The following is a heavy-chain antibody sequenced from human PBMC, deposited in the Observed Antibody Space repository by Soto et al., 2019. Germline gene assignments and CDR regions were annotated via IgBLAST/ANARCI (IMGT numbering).Heavy chain of an antibody. J-gene: IGHJ5*02. Sequence: QVQLVQSGAEVKKPGSSVKVSCKASGDTFSSYAISWVRQAPGHGLEWMGGIIPLYGTANYAQKFQDRVTITADESTITAYMELSSLTSDDTAVYYCARDLGGCSAGSCRYNWLHPWGQGTLVTVSS. D-gene: IGHD2-15*01. CDR2: IIPLYGTA. CDR3: ARDLGGCSAGSCRYNWLHP. CDR1: GDTFSSYA. V-gene: IGHV1-69*01.